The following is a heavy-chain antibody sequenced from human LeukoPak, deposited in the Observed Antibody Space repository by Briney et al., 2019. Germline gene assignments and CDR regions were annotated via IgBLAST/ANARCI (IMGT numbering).Heavy chain of an antibody. CDR3: ARSSIAAPRHKEYFQH. Sequence: GGTLRLSCAASGIPFTSYALSWVRQAPGKGLEWVSSISGTGGNTYSTDSVKGRFTISRDNSKNTLFLQINSLRAEDTAVYYCARSSIAAPRHKEYFQHWGQGTLVTVSS. V-gene: IGHV3-23*01. J-gene: IGHJ1*01. CDR1: GIPFTSYA. D-gene: IGHD6-6*01. CDR2: ISGTGGNT.